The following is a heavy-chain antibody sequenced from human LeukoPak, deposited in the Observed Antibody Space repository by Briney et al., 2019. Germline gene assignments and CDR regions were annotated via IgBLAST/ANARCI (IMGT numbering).Heavy chain of an antibody. J-gene: IGHJ4*02. CDR2: IYHSGST. Sequence: PSGTLSLTCAVSGGSISSSNWWSWVRQPPGKGLEWIGEIYHSGSTNYNPSLKSRVTISVDTSKNQFSLKLSSVTAADTAMYYCARVSRGNSVGGDYWGQGTLVTVSS. V-gene: IGHV4-4*02. D-gene: IGHD4-23*01. CDR3: ARVSRGNSVGGDY. CDR1: GGSISSSNW.